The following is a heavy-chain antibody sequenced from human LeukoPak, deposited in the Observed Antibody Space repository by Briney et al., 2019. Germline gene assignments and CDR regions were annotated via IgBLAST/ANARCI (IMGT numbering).Heavy chain of an antibody. CDR2: INPNSGDT. CDR1: GYTFTAYY. V-gene: IGHV1-2*06. CDR3: ARGYLDSSGLYRGSIDY. Sequence: GASVKVSCKASGYTFTAYYIHWVRQAPGQGLEWMGRINPNSGDTNYAQRFQGRVTMTRDTSITTAYMELSRLRSDDTAVYYCARGYLDSSGLYRGSIDYWGQGTLVTVSS. J-gene: IGHJ4*02. D-gene: IGHD3-22*01.